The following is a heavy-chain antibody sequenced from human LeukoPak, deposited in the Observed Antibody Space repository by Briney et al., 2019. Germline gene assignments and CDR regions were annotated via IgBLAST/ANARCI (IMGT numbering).Heavy chain of an antibody. J-gene: IGHJ6*02. V-gene: IGHV1-18*01. CDR1: GYTFTSYG. D-gene: IGHD6-13*01. CDR3: ARGWYYYYYGMDV. Sequence: ASVKVSCKASGYTFTSYGISWVRQAPGQGLEWVGWISAYNGNTNYAQKLQGRVTMTRNTSISTAYMELSSLRSEDTAVYYCARGWYYYYYGMDVWGQGTTVTVSS. CDR2: ISAYNGNT.